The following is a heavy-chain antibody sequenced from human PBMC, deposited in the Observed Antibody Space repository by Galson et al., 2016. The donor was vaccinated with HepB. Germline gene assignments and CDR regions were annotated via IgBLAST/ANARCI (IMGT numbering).Heavy chain of an antibody. Sequence: SLRLSCAASGFTFSSYSMNWVRQAPGKGLEWVSSISSSSSYIYYADSVKGRFTISRDNAKTSLYLQVNSLRAGDTAVYYCARGKSLWTTPWNYGLDVWGKGTTVTVSS. CDR1: GFTFSSYS. D-gene: IGHD3-10*01. J-gene: IGHJ6*04. CDR2: ISSSSSYI. V-gene: IGHV3-21*01. CDR3: ARGKSLWTTPWNYGLDV.